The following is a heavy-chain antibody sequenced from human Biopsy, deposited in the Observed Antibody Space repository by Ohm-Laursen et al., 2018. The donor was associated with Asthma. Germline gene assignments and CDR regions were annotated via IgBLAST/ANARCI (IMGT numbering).Heavy chain of an antibody. V-gene: IGHV3-30*03. CDR1: GFTLTTYA. D-gene: IGHD3-10*01. CDR3: ARDVVWFREVGGMDV. CDR2: ISYDGSTK. J-gene: IGHJ6*02. Sequence: SLRLSCAAFGFTLTTYAIHWVRQAPGKGLEWVAVISYDGSTKYSADSVKGRFIVSRDISKNILSLQMNSLRPEDTAVYYCARDVVWFREVGGMDVWGQGTTVIVSS.